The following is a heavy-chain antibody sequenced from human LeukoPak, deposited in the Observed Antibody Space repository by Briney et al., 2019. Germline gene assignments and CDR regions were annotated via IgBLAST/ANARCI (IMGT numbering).Heavy chain of an antibody. CDR2: INPNSGGT. V-gene: IGHV1-2*02. J-gene: IGHJ4*02. CDR1: GYTFTGYY. Sequence: ASVKVSCKASGYTFTGYYMHWVRQAPGQGLEWMGWINPNSGGTNYAQKFQGRVTMTRDTSISTAYMELSRLRSDDTAVYYCARDLVGCSGGSCYFTYFDYWGQGTLVTVSS. D-gene: IGHD2-15*01. CDR3: ARDLVGCSGGSCYFTYFDY.